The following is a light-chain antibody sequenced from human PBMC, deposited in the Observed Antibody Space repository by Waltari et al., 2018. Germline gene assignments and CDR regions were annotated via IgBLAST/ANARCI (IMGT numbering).Light chain of an antibody. CDR3: MQATHWPVT. J-gene: IGKJ5*01. V-gene: IGKV2-30*01. Sequence: DVGLTQSPLSLPVTLGQPASISCWSSQSLVYTDGISYLNWFHQRPGQAPRRLIYKVSLRDSGAPDRFSGSGSGTEFTLMISSVEADDVGVYFCMQATHWPVTFGQGTRLE. CDR1: QSLVYTDGISY. CDR2: KVS.